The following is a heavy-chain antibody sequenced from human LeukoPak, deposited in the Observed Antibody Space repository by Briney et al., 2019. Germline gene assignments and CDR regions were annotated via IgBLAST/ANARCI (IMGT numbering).Heavy chain of an antibody. D-gene: IGHD1-1*01. Sequence: GGSLRLSCAGSGFTFSDFWMTWVRQTPGKGLEWVANIKEDGTEKNLVDSVKGRFTISRDNTKNLLFLEMNNLRGDDTATYYCVRESRPGGAMGLYHNLDYWGQGTLVAVSS. CDR3: VRESRPGGAMGLYHNLDY. CDR1: GFTFSDFW. CDR2: IKEDGTEK. V-gene: IGHV3-7*01. J-gene: IGHJ4*02.